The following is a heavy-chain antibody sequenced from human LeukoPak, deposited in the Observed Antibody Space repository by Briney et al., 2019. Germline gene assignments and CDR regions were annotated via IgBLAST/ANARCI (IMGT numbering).Heavy chain of an antibody. CDR3: AKDMKHYDFWSGSRGFDP. J-gene: IGHJ5*02. CDR1: GFPFSDYY. CDR2: ISSSGDTI. D-gene: IGHD3-3*01. V-gene: IGHV3-11*01. Sequence: GGFLRLSCAASGFPFSDYYMSWIRQAPGKGLEWVSYISSSGDTIYYADSVKGRFTISRDNSKNTLYLQMNSLRAEDTAVYYCAKDMKHYDFWSGSRGFDPWGQGTLVTVSS.